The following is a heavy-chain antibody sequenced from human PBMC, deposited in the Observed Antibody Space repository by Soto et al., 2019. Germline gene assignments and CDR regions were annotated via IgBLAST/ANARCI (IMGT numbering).Heavy chain of an antibody. CDR3: ARLELNYYYGMDV. J-gene: IGHJ6*02. CDR2: IDPSDSYT. Sequence: HVESLKISCKGSGYIFTSYWISCVLQMPGKGLEWMGRIDPSDSYTNYSPSFQGHVTISADKSISTAYLQWSSLKASDTAMYYCARLELNYYYGMDVWGQGTTVTVSS. CDR1: GYIFTSYW. V-gene: IGHV5-10-1*01. D-gene: IGHD1-7*01.